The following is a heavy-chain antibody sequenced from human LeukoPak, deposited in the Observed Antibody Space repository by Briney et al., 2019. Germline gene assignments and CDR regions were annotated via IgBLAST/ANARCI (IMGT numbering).Heavy chain of an antibody. CDR2: ISWNSGSI. Sequence: GGSLRLSCAASGFVFDDYAMHWVRQAPGKGLEWVSGISWNSGSIGYADSVKGRFTISRDNAKNSLYLQMNSLRAEDTALYYCAKDRDYSSSGASVDYWGQGTLVTVSS. V-gene: IGHV3-9*01. D-gene: IGHD6-6*01. CDR1: GFVFDDYA. J-gene: IGHJ4*02. CDR3: AKDRDYSSSGASVDY.